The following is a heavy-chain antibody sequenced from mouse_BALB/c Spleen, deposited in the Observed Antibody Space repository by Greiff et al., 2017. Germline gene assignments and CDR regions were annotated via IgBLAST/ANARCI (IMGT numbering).Heavy chain of an antibody. CDR1: GFNIKDYY. Sequence: VQLKESGAELVRSGASVKLSCTASGFNIKDYYMHWVKQRPEQGLEWIGWIDPENGDTEYAPKFQGKATMTADTSSNTAYLQLSSLTSEDTAVYYCNGGTTARSWFAYWGQGTLVTVSA. CDR2: IDPENGDT. D-gene: IGHD1-2*01. V-gene: IGHV14-4*02. J-gene: IGHJ3*01. CDR3: NGGTTARSWFAY.